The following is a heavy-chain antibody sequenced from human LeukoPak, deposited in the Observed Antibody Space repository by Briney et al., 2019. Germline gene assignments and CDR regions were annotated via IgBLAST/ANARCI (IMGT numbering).Heavy chain of an antibody. CDR2: INPSSGNT. CDR3: AKEHMAAAVYYFDF. CDR1: GFTLTNYA. Sequence: GGSLRLSCAASGFTLTNYAMSWVRQAPGKGLEWVSSINPSSGNTYYADSVKGRFTIFGDNSKNTLYLQMNSLRAEDTAVYYCAKEHMAAAVYYFDFWGQGTLVTVSS. V-gene: IGHV3-23*01. D-gene: IGHD2-15*01. J-gene: IGHJ4*02.